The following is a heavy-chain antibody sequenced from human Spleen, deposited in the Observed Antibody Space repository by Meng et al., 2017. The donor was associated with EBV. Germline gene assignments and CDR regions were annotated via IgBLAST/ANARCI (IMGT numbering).Heavy chain of an antibody. D-gene: IGHD5/OR15-5a*01. Sequence: GPDRVNPSVPLPLTCTVSGHFLSSSYYWAWLGRPPGRGLGWIGSAHYSGRTYYSPSLRSRVTVSIDTSKNQFSLRLTSVTAADTALYYCARPFPSIVSPRLDPFGDWGQGALVTVSS. CDR3: ARPFPSIVSPRLDPFGD. V-gene: IGHV4-39*01. CDR1: GHFLSSSYY. J-gene: IGHJ4*02. CDR2: AHYSGRT.